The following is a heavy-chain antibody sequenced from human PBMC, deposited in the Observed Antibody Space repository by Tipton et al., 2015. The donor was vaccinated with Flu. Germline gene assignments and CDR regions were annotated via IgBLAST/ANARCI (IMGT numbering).Heavy chain of an antibody. V-gene: IGHV4-39*01. D-gene: IGHD3-10*02. CDR3: ARLSYYDVDLKNFYFED. J-gene: IGHJ4*02. CDR1: SGSIRSTNYF. Sequence: TLSLTCTVSSGSIRSTNYFCAWIRQPPGKGLELIGSIYPSGTTYYNPSLKSRVTISVDTSKSQFSLKVRSVTAADTAVYYCARLSYYDVDLKNFYFEDWGQGTLVTVSS. CDR2: IYPSGTT.